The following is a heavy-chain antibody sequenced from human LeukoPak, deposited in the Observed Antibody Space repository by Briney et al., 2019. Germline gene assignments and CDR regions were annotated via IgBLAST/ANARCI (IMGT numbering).Heavy chain of an antibody. J-gene: IGHJ4*02. CDR3: ATSDSSSWYYFDY. Sequence: GGSLRLSCAASGFTFSSYAMSWVRQAPGKGLEWVAFIRYDGSNKYYADSVKGRFTISRDNSKNTLYLQMNSLRAEDTAVYYCATSDSSSWYYFDYWGQGTLVTVSS. D-gene: IGHD6-13*01. CDR1: GFTFSSYA. V-gene: IGHV3-30*02. CDR2: IRYDGSNK.